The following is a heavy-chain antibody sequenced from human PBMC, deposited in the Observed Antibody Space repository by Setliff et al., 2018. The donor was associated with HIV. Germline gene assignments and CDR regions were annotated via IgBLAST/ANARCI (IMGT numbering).Heavy chain of an antibody. J-gene: IGHJ4*02. CDR3: TTDVYYYDSRRGY. CDR2: IWNYGGTT. Sequence: GGSLRLSCAASGFVFTRFGFHWVRQAPGKGLEWVAVIWNYGGTTDYAAPVTGRFTISGDDSKNIVYLQMNSLRTEDTAVYYCTTDVYYYDSRRGYWGQGTLVTVSS. D-gene: IGHD3-22*01. CDR1: GFVFTRFG. V-gene: IGHV3-15*07.